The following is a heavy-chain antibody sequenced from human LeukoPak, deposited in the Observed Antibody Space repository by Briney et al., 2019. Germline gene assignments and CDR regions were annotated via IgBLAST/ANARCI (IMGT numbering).Heavy chain of an antibody. Sequence: PGGSLRLSCAASGFTFSDYSMNWVRQAPGKGLEWVASTSSGSSWIYYADSVRGRFTISRDNAKNSLSLQMNSLRAEDTAVYYCARPLMYYYGSETYFWFDPWGQGTLVTVSS. D-gene: IGHD3-10*01. V-gene: IGHV3-21*01. CDR2: TSSGSSWI. CDR1: GFTFSDYS. J-gene: IGHJ5*02. CDR3: ARPLMYYYGSETYFWFDP.